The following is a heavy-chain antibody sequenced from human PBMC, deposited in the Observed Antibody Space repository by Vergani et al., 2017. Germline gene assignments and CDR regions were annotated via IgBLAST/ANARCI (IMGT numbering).Heavy chain of an antibody. CDR1: GFTFSSYA. Sequence: VQLVESGGGLVQPGGSLRLSCAASGFTFSSYAMHWVRQAPGKGLEWVAVTSYDGSNKYYADSVKGRFTISRDNSKNTLYLQMNSLRSEDTAVYYCARAYGDYFPNPLDYWGQGTLVTVSS. V-gene: IGHV3-30*01. CDR2: TSYDGSNK. CDR3: ARAYGDYFPNPLDY. J-gene: IGHJ4*02. D-gene: IGHD4-17*01.